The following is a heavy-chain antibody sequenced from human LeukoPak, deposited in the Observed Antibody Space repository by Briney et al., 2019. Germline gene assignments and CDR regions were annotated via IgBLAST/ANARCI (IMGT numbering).Heavy chain of an antibody. Sequence: GGSLRLSCAASGFILSTHGMHWVRQAPGKGLEWVAGMWYDGSREDYADSVKGRFTISRDMSKNTLNLQMNSLRVEDTAMFYCARGLSFGSLDFRGQGTLVTVSS. D-gene: IGHD1-26*01. V-gene: IGHV3-33*01. CDR3: ARGLSFGSLDF. J-gene: IGHJ4*02. CDR1: GFILSTHG. CDR2: MWYDGSRE.